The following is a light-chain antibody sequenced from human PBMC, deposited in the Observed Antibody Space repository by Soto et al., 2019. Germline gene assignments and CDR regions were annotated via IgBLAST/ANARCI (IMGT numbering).Light chain of an antibody. CDR3: QKYDSATLT. V-gene: IGKV1-27*01. J-gene: IGKJ4*01. Sequence: QMTQSPSSLTASIGDRVTISCRASQGFSNSLAWYQQKPGKVPTLLIYGASILQSGVPSRFSGSGSGTEFTLTISCLQPEDVATYFCQKYDSATLTFGGGTKVDIK. CDR2: GAS. CDR1: QGFSNS.